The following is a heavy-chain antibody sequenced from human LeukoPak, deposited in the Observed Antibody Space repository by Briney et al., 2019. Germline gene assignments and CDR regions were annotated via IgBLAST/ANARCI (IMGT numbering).Heavy chain of an antibody. CDR2: IYSGGST. CDR3: ARAGTTGDFDY. D-gene: IGHD4-11*01. V-gene: IGHV3-53*01. Sequence: GGSLRLSCAASGFTVISNYVSWVRQAPGKGLEWVSVIYSGGSTYYADSVKGRFTISRDNSKNTLYLQMNSLRAEDTAVYYCARAGTTGDFDYWGQGTLVTVSS. J-gene: IGHJ4*02. CDR1: GFTVISNY.